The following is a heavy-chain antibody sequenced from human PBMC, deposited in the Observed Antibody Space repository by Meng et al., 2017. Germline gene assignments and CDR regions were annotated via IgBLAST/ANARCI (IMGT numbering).Heavy chain of an antibody. CDR3: AKDSVTSSGWYFSPLFDY. CDR1: GFTFSSYA. J-gene: IGHJ4*02. CDR2: ISGSGGST. V-gene: IGHV3-23*01. Sequence: GGSLRLSCAASGFTFSSYAMSWVRQAPGKGLEWVSAISGSGGSTYYADSVKGRFTISRDNSKNTLYLQMNSLRAEDTAVYYCAKDSVTSSGWYFSPLFDYWGQGTLVTVSS. D-gene: IGHD6-19*01.